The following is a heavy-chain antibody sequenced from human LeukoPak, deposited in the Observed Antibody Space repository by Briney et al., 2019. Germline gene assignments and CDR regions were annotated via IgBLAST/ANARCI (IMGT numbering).Heavy chain of an antibody. CDR1: GYNFSVYY. V-gene: IGHV1-2*02. CDR3: ATRGGLTPNTLAM. CDR2: MDPNSGDT. D-gene: IGHD2-15*01. J-gene: IGHJ3*01. Sequence: GASVKVSCKGSGYNFSVYYMHWVRLAPGPGLEWMGWMDPNSGDTIYAPKFQGRVSMTRDTSITTAYMELSSLTFDDSAMYYCATRGGLTPNTLAMWGHGTMVTVSS.